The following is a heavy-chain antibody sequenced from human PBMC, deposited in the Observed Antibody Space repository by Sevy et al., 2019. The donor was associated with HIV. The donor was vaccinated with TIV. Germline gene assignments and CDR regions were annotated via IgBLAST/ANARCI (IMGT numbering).Heavy chain of an antibody. D-gene: IGHD3-10*01. CDR3: ARSLYYYGSGSEDALDI. Sequence: GGYLRLSCAASGFTFSDYGMHWVRQAPGKGLEWVAAIWYDGSNKYYADSVKGRFTVSRDNSKNTLYLQMNSLRAEDTAVYYCARSLYYYGSGSEDALDIWGQGTMVTVSS. V-gene: IGHV3-33*01. CDR1: GFTFSDYG. J-gene: IGHJ3*02. CDR2: IWYDGSNK.